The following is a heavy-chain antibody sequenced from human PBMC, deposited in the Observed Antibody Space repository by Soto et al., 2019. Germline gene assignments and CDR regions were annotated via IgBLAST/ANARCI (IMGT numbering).Heavy chain of an antibody. CDR3: ARGSYDIPPDY. V-gene: IGHV1-69*01. D-gene: IGHD3-9*01. Sequence: QVQLVQSGAEVKKPGSSVTVSGKASGGTFSSYAISWVRQAPVQGLEWMGGIIPIFGTANYAQKIQGRVTMTADESTSTAYMELSSLRSEDTAVYYCARGSYDIPPDYWGQGSLVTVSS. J-gene: IGHJ4*02. CDR1: GGTFSSYA. CDR2: IIPIFGTA.